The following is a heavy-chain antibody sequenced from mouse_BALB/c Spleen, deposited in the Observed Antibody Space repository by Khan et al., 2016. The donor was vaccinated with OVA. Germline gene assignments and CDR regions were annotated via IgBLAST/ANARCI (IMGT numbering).Heavy chain of an antibody. CDR1: GYTFTNYG. V-gene: IGHV9-1*02. J-gene: IGHJ4*01. CDR3: VRHGSSYYYAMDY. CDR2: INTYTGEP. D-gene: IGHD1-1*01. Sequence: QIQLVQSGPELKKPGETVKISCKASGYTFTNYGMNWVKQAPGKGLKWMGWINTYTGEPTYADDFTGRFAFSLETSASTAYLQINNLKNEDMATYFCVRHGSSYYYAMDYWGQGTSVTVSS.